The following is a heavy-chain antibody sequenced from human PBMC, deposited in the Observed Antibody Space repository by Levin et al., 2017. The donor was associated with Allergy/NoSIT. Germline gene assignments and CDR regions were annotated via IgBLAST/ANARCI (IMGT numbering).Heavy chain of an antibody. CDR1: GFTFSSYW. CDR2: INSDGSST. V-gene: IGHV3-74*01. D-gene: IGHD2-15*01. Sequence: GESLKISCAASGFTFSSYWMHWVRQAPGKGLVWVSRINSDGSSTSYADSVKGRFTISRDNAKNTLYLQMNSLRAEDTAVYYCARGARYCSGGSCYSWYFDLWGRGTLVTVSS. J-gene: IGHJ2*01. CDR3: ARGARYCSGGSCYSWYFDL.